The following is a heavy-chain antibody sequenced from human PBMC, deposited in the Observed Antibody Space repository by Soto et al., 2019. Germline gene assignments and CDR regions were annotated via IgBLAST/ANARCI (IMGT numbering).Heavy chain of an antibody. CDR1: GFTFSNYF. Sequence: GGSLRLSCAASGFTFSNYFMHWVRQVPGEGLVWVSRMSGDGKTISYADSVKGRFTISRDNAKNTLYLRMNSLRVEDTAVYYCARTYVPGIAGFDPWGQGTLVTVSS. CDR3: ARTYVPGIAGFDP. J-gene: IGHJ5*02. V-gene: IGHV3-74*01. CDR2: MSGDGKTI. D-gene: IGHD1-1*01.